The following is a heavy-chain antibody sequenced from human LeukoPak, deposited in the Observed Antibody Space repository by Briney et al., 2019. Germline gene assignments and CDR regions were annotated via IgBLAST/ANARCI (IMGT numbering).Heavy chain of an antibody. CDR3: AKDQKWGPADYYFDS. J-gene: IGHJ4*02. D-gene: IGHD2-2*01. CDR1: GVTLSPYG. CDR2: ISTDGKDK. V-gene: IGHV3-30*18. Sequence: GMSLRLSCAASGVTLSPYGMHWVRQAPGKGLEWVTVISTDGKDKKYADSVKGRFAIFRDNSKNTLDLQMNSLRAEDTAVYYCAKDQKWGPADYYFDSWGQGTLVTVSS.